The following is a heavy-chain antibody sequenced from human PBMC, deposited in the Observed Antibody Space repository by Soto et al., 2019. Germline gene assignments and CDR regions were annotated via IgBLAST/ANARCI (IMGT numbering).Heavy chain of an antibody. D-gene: IGHD6-13*01. CDR3: ARRGSSSWYYFDY. V-gene: IGHV4-34*01. CDR2: INHSGST. Sequence: SETLSLTCAVYGGSFSGYYWSWIRQPPGKGLEWIGEINHSGSTNYNPSLKSRVTISVDTSKNQFSLKLSSVTAADTAVYYCARRGSSSWYYFDYRAQRTPVTVSS. J-gene: IGHJ4*02. CDR1: GGSFSGYY.